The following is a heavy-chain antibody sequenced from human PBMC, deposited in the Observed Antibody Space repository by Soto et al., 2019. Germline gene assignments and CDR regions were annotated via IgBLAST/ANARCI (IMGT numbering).Heavy chain of an antibody. J-gene: IGHJ3*02. V-gene: IGHV4-34*01. CDR1: GGSFSGYY. CDR3: ARALLAKGSGSLHAFDI. CDR2: INHSGST. Sequence: SETLSLTCAVYGGSFSGYYWSWIRQPPGKGLEWIGEINHSGSTNYNPSLKSRVTISVDTSKNQFSLKLSSVTAADTAVYYCARALLAKGSGSLHAFDIWGQGTMVTVSS. D-gene: IGHD3-10*01.